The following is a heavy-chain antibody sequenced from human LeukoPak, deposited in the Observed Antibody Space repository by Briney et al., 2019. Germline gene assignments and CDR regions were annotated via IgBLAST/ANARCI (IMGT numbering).Heavy chain of an antibody. CDR1: GGSISSSSYY. D-gene: IGHD6-13*01. CDR2: IYYSGST. Sequence: SETLSLTCTVSGGSISSSSYYWGWIRQPPGKGLEWIGSIYYSGSTNYNPSLKSRVTISVDTSKNQFSLKLSSVTAADTAVYYCARLRQQLVLWYFDLWGRGTLVTVSS. J-gene: IGHJ2*01. CDR3: ARLRQQLVLWYFDL. V-gene: IGHV4-39*07.